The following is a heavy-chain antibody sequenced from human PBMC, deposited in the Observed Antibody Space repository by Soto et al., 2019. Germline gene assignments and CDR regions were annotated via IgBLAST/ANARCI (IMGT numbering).Heavy chain of an antibody. CDR2: IIPILGIA. J-gene: IGHJ4*02. CDR1: GGTFSSYT. D-gene: IGHD3-10*01. V-gene: IGHV1-69*02. Sequence: SVKVSCKASGGTFSSYTISWVRQAPGQGLEWMGRIIPILGIANYAQKFQGRVTITADKSTSTAYMELSSLRSEDTAVYYCASYYGSGSYYKAGPLAFDYWGQGTLVTVSS. CDR3: ASYYGSGSYYKAGPLAFDY.